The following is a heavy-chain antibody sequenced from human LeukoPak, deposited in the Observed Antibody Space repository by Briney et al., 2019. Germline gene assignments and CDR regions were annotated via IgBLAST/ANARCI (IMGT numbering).Heavy chain of an antibody. CDR1: GGTFSSYA. Sequence: SVKVSCKASGGTFSSYAISWVRQAPGQGLEWMGRIIPILGIANYAQKFQGRVTITADKSTSTAYMELSSLRSEDTAVYYCAREGLQLWLPEYNYGMDVWGQGTTVTVSS. V-gene: IGHV1-69*04. J-gene: IGHJ6*02. CDR2: IIPILGIA. D-gene: IGHD5-18*01. CDR3: AREGLQLWLPEYNYGMDV.